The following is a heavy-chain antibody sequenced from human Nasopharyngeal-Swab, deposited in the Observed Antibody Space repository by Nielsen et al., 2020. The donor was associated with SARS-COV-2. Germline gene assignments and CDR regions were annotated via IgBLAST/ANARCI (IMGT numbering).Heavy chain of an antibody. Sequence: GSLRLSCTVSGGSIRNYYWSWIRQPPGKGLEWIGYIYYTGSTDYNPSLKSRVTISVDTSRNQFSLKLSPVTATDTAIYYGARRDYGTLFDYWGRGTLVTVSS. CDR1: GGSIRNYY. D-gene: IGHD4-17*01. CDR3: ARRDYGTLFDY. V-gene: IGHV4-59*08. CDR2: IYYTGST. J-gene: IGHJ4*02.